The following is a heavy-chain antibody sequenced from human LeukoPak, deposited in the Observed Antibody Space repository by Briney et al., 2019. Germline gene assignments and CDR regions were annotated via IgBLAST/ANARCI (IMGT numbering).Heavy chain of an antibody. D-gene: IGHD3-16*02. CDR3: ARTGSYDHDWGSYPALDY. V-gene: IGHV4-61*01. CDR1: GGSVSSDTYY. CDR2: IYYSGST. Sequence: SETLSLTCIVSGGSVSSDTYYWSWIRQPPGKGLEWIGYIYYSGSTNHNPSLKSRVTISVDTSKNQFSLRLSSVTAADTAVYYCARTGSYDHDWGSYPALDYWGQGTLVTVSS. J-gene: IGHJ4*02.